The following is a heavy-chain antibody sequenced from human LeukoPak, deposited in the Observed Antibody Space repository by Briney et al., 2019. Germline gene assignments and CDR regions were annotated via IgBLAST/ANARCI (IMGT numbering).Heavy chain of an antibody. J-gene: IGHJ4*02. CDR3: AKEVSGNSPVGGVDY. V-gene: IGHV3-30*02. CDR1: GFTFSNYG. D-gene: IGHD4-23*01. CDR2: IQNDGSDK. Sequence: PGGSLRLYCTASGFTFSNYGIHWVRQAPGKGLDRVTFIQNDGSDKYYADSVKSRFTISRDNSKNTLYLQMNSLRAEDTAVYYCAKEVSGNSPVGGVDYRGQGTLVTVSS.